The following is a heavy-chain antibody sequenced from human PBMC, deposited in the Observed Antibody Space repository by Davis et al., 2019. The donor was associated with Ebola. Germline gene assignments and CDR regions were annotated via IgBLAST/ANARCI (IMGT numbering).Heavy chain of an antibody. Sequence: PGGSLRLSCAASGFIVSDKYMSWVRQAPGKGLEWVSVIYRDERTYYADSVKGRFTVSRDNSENMLYLQMSTLRADDTAVYYCAKSTMIVGDWDFDYWGQGTLVTVSS. V-gene: IGHV3-53*01. CDR1: GFIVSDKY. CDR2: IYRDERT. CDR3: AKSTMIVGDWDFDY. J-gene: IGHJ4*02. D-gene: IGHD3-22*01.